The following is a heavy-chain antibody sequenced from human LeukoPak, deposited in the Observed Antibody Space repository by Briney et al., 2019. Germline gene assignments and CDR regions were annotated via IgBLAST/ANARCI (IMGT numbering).Heavy chain of an antibody. CDR2: IYYSGST. Sequence: PSETLSLTCTVSGGSISSSSYYWGWIRQPPGKGLEWIGSIYYSGSTYYNPSLKSRVTISVDTSKNQFSLKLSSVTAADTAVYYCARVPGTKSRPSYYTDYWGQGTLVTVSS. J-gene: IGHJ4*02. D-gene: IGHD1-26*01. V-gene: IGHV4-39*07. CDR3: ARVPGTKSRPSYYTDY. CDR1: GGSISSSSYY.